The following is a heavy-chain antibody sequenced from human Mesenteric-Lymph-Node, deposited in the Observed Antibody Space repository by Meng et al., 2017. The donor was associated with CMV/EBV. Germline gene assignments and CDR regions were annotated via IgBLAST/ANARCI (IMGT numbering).Heavy chain of an antibody. CDR1: GYTFTSYG. V-gene: IGHV1-18*01. CDR2: ISAYNGNT. CDR3: ARDHYCSSTSCYGYFDY. D-gene: IGHD2-2*01. Sequence: ASVKVSCKASGYTFTSYGISWVRQAPGQGLEWMGWISAYNGNTNYAQKLQGRVTMTTDTSTSTAYMELRSLRSDDTAVYYCARDHYCSSTSCYGYFDYWGQGTLVTVSS. J-gene: IGHJ4*02.